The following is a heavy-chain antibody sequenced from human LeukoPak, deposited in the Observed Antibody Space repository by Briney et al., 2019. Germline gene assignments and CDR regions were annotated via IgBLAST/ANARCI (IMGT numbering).Heavy chain of an antibody. V-gene: IGHV3-9*03. CDR3: AKDISRYYYDSSGYDNYFDY. J-gene: IGHJ4*02. CDR1: GFTLDDYA. CDR2: ISWNSGSI. D-gene: IGHD3-22*01. Sequence: GRSLRLSCAASGFTLDDYALHWVRQAPGKGLEWVSGISWNSGSIGYADSVKGRFTISRDNAKNSLYLQMNSLRAEDMALYYCAKDISRYYYDSSGYDNYFDYWGQGTLVTVSS.